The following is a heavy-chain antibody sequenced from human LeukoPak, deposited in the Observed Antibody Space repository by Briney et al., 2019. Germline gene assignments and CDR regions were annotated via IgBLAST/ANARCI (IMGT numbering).Heavy chain of an antibody. V-gene: IGHV3-7*01. CDR1: GFTFSSYW. J-gene: IGHJ4*02. D-gene: IGHD6-19*01. Sequence: GGSLRLSCAASGFTFSSYWMSWVRQAPGKGLEWVANIKQDGSEKYYVDSVKGRFTISRDNAKNSLYLQMNSLRAEDTAVYYCASPGRGAVAGIFDYWGQGTLVTVSS. CDR3: ASPGRGAVAGIFDY. CDR2: IKQDGSEK.